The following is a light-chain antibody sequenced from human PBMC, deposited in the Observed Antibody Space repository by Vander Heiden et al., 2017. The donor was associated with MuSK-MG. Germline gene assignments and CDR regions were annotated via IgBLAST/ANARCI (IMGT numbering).Light chain of an antibody. J-gene: IGKJ1*01. CDR3: QKYNSAHRK. CDR1: QGISNY. CDR2: SAS. Sequence: DIQMTQSPSSLSASLGDRVTITCRASQGISNYLAWYQQKPGRVPKLLIYSASTLQSGVPSRFSGSGSGTEFTLTISSLQLEDVGIDYRQKYNSAHRKFSQRNKVEIK. V-gene: IGKV1-27*01.